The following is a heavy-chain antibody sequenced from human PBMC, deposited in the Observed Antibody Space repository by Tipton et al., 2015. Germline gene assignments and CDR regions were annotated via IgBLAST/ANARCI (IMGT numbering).Heavy chain of an antibody. D-gene: IGHD3-22*01. V-gene: IGHV3-23*01. J-gene: IGHJ4*02. Sequence: SLRLSCAASGFTVSSYAMNWVRQAPGKGLVWVSVISGGGHSTYYADSVKGRFTISRDNSKNTLYLQMNSLRAEDTAVYFCAKEGVTYYYGSSAYYYTNWGQGTLVTVSS. CDR2: ISGGGHST. CDR3: AKEGVTYYYGSSAYYYTN. CDR1: GFTVSSYA.